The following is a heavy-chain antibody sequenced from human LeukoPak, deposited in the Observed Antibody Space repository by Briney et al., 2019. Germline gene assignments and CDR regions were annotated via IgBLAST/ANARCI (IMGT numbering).Heavy chain of an antibody. CDR2: FYYSGIT. CDR1: GRSISSYY. Sequence: SETLSLTCTVSGRSISSYYWSWIRQPPGKGLEWIGYFYYSGITNYNPSLKSRVTISVDTSKNQFSLKLSSVTAADTAVYYCARHLGYCSTTNCLSWFDPWGQGTLVTVSS. D-gene: IGHD2-2*01. CDR3: ARHLGYCSTTNCLSWFDP. J-gene: IGHJ5*02. V-gene: IGHV4-59*08.